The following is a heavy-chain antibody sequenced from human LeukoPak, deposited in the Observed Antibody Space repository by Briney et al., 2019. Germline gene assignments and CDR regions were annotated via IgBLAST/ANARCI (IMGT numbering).Heavy chain of an antibody. D-gene: IGHD3-3*02. Sequence: PGGSLLPYRASPGLTLSNYYMSWNRQAPGKGLEWVSYISNIGSTTHHADSVKGRFTISRDNATHSLYLQMNSLRAEDTAVYYCASDISNKGVDYWGQGTRVTVSS. CDR3: ASDISNKGVDY. CDR1: GLTLSNYY. J-gene: IGHJ4*02. V-gene: IGHV3-11*04. CDR2: ISNIGSTT.